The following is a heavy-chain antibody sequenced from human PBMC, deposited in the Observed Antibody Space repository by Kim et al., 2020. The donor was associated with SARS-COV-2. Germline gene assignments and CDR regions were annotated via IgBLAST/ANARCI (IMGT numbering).Heavy chain of an antibody. CDR3: AKGVAAAGYY. Sequence: GSTYYAGSVKGRFTIARDHSKNTLYLQMNRLRAEDTAVYYCAKGVAAAGYYWGQGTLVTVAS. CDR2: GST. V-gene: IGHV3-23*01. J-gene: IGHJ4*02. D-gene: IGHD6-13*01.